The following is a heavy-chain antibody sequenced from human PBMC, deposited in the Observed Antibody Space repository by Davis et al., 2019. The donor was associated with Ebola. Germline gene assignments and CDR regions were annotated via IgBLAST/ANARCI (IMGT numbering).Heavy chain of an antibody. V-gene: IGHV5-51*01. CDR2: IYPSDSDT. J-gene: IGHJ4*02. CDR1: EYRFANYW. D-gene: IGHD1-1*01. CDR3: ARQGLEGDY. Sequence: GESLKISCKGSEYRFANYWIGWVRQKPGKGLEWMGMIYPSDSDTRYSPSFQGQVTISADKSISTAYLQWSSLKASDTAMYYCARQGLEGDYWGQGTLVTVSS.